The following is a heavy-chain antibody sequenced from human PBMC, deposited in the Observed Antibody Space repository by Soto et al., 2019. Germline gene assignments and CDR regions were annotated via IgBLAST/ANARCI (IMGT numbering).Heavy chain of an antibody. CDR3: ARSTIDPRLFMYPFDS. CDR2: INHSGST. Sequence: SETLSLTCAVYGGSFSGYYWSWIRQPPGKGLEWIGKINHSGSTNYNPSLKSRVTTSIDTSKNQFSLKLSSVTAADTAIYYCARSTIDPRLFMYPFDSWGQGTLVTVSS. V-gene: IGHV4-34*01. CDR1: GGSFSGYY. D-gene: IGHD6-6*01. J-gene: IGHJ4*02.